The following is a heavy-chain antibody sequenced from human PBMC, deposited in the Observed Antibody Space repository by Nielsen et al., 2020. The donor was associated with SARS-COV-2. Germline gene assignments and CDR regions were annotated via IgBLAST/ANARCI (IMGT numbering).Heavy chain of an antibody. V-gene: IGHV1-18*04. Sequence: ASVKVSCKASGYTFTSYGISWVRQAPGQGLEWMGWISVYNGNTNYSQKLQGRVTMTTDTSTSTAYMELSSLRSEDTAVYYCARGGTIFGVVGGGGLFDYWGQGTLVTVSS. CDR1: GYTFTSYG. D-gene: IGHD3-3*01. CDR2: ISVYNGNT. CDR3: ARGGTIFGVVGGGGLFDY. J-gene: IGHJ4*02.